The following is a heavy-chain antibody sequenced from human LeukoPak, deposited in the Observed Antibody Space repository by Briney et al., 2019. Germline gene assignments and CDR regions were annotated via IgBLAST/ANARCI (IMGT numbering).Heavy chain of an antibody. D-gene: IGHD4-23*01. CDR1: GFTFSSYS. J-gene: IGHJ4*02. CDR3: ARPLTVVTPGYFDY. Sequence: GGSLRLSCAASGFTFSSYSMNLVRQAPGKGLEWVSSISSSSSYIYYADSVKGRFTISRDNAKNSLYLQMNSLRAEDTAVYYCARPLTVVTPGYFDYWGQGTLVTVSS. V-gene: IGHV3-21*01. CDR2: ISSSSSYI.